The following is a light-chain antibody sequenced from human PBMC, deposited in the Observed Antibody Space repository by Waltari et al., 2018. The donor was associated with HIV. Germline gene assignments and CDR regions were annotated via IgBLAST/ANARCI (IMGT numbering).Light chain of an antibody. V-gene: IGLV1-47*01. CDR1: NYNIGGTD. J-gene: IGLJ1*01. CDR2: RTN. Sequence: QSVLTQPPSASGTPGQRVTISCSGSNYNIGGTDVYWFQHIPGTAPKLLIYRTNQRRSGVPDRFSGSKSGTSASLAISGLRSDDEADYYCAAWDDTLSSYVFGTGTTVTV. CDR3: AAWDDTLSSYV.